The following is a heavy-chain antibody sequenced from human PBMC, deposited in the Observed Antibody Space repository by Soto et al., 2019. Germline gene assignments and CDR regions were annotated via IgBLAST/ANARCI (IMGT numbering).Heavy chain of an antibody. J-gene: IGHJ4*02. V-gene: IGHV3-23*01. CDR1: GFTFSSYA. Sequence: EVQLLESGGGLVQPGGSLRLSCAASGFTFSSYAMNWVRQAPGKGPERVSFISGAGDSTYYADSVKGRSTISRDNSRNTLYLQMNSLRAEDTAIYYCAKRAGDGYLYSWGQGSLVTVSS. CDR3: AKRAGDGYLYS. CDR2: ISGAGDST. D-gene: IGHD4-17*01.